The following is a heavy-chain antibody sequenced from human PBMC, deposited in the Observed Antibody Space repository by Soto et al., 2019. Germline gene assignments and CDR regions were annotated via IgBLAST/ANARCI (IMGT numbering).Heavy chain of an antibody. CDR1: GGSISSDGYS. CDR2: IYHTGST. V-gene: IGHV4-30-2*01. J-gene: IGHJ5*02. Sequence: SETLSLTCVVSGGSISSDGYSWSWIRQPPGQGLEWIGYIYHTGSTSYNASLKSRVTISVDTSKNQLSLKLTSVTAADTAIYSCARGPTIALFQGAASRVIWFDTWGQGSLVTVSS. D-gene: IGHD3-22*01. CDR3: ARGPTIALFQGAASRVIWFDT.